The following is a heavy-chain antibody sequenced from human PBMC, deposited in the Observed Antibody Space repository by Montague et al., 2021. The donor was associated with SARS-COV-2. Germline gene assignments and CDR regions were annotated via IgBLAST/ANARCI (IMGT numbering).Heavy chain of an antibody. Sequence: SLRLSCAASGFTFRNYAMSWVRQAPGKGLEWVSVIYSGASSTYYADSVKGRFTISRDNAKNSLYLQMNSLRAEDTAVYFCTREGLRAEDYWGQGTLVTVSS. V-gene: IGHV3-23*03. CDR2: IYSGASST. CDR1: GFTFRNYA. J-gene: IGHJ4*02. CDR3: TREGLRAEDY.